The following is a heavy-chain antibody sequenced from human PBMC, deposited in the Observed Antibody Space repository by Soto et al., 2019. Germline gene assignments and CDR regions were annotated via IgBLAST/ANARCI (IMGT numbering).Heavy chain of an antibody. Sequence: SETLSLTCAVYGGSFSGYYWSWIRQPPGKGLEWIGEINHSGSTNYNPSLKSRVTISVDTSKNQFSLKLSSVTAADTAVYYCARVRRLRVIITRYYHYGMDVWGQGTTVTVSS. CDR3: ARVRRLRVIITRYYHYGMDV. D-gene: IGHD3-10*01. J-gene: IGHJ6*02. CDR2: INHSGST. CDR1: GGSFSGYY. V-gene: IGHV4-34*01.